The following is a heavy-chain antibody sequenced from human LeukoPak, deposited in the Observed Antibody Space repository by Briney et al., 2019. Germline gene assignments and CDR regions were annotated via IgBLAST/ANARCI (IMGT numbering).Heavy chain of an antibody. Sequence: SETLSLTCTVSGDSISRDGYYWGWIRQSPGKGLEWIGSHYCGGVAYYNRPLKSRVGISIDTPKNQFYLRLTSVTAADTALYFCVRQGALLRSIAYWGQGILVTVSS. V-gene: IGHV4-39*01. CDR3: VRQGALLRSIAY. D-gene: IGHD3-3*01. CDR2: HYCGGVA. CDR1: GDSISRDGYY. J-gene: IGHJ4*02.